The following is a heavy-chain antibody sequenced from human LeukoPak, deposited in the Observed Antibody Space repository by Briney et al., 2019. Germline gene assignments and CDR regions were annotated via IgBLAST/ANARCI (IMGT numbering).Heavy chain of an antibody. V-gene: IGHV1-8*01. D-gene: IGHD6-19*01. CDR1: GYTFTSYD. CDR3: AGGNPFEVAGMSYQKYYYYYYGMDV. J-gene: IGHJ6*02. CDR2: MNPNSGNT. Sequence: ASVKVSCKASGYTFTSYDINWVRQATGQGLEWMGWMNPNSGNTGYAQKFQGRVTMTRNTSISTAYMELSSLRSEDTAVYYCAGGNPFEVAGMSYQKYYYYYYGMDVWAKGPRSPSP.